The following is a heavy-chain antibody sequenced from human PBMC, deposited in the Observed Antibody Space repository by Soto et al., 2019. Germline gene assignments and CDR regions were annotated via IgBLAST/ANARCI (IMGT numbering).Heavy chain of an antibody. J-gene: IGHJ4*02. Sequence: GGSLRLSCAASGFTFSSCGMHWVRQAPGKGLEWVAVISYDGSNKYYADSVKGRFTISRDNSKNTLYLQMNSLRAEDTAVCYCAKMAAAGRLGYFDYWGQGTLVTVSS. D-gene: IGHD6-13*01. V-gene: IGHV3-30*18. CDR3: AKMAAAGRLGYFDY. CDR1: GFTFSSCG. CDR2: ISYDGSNK.